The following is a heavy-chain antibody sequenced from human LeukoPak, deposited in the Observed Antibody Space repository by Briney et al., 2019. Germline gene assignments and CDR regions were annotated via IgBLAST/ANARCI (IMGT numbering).Heavy chain of an antibody. CDR3: ATPNHPSHYGSGSYWYY. CDR2: FDPEDGET. J-gene: IGHJ4*02. V-gene: IGHV1-24*01. CDR1: GYTLTELS. Sequence: ASVKVSCKVSGYTLTELSMHWVRQAPGKGLEWMGGFDPEDGETIYAQKFQGRVTMTEETSTDTAYMELSSLRSEDTAVYYCATPNHPSHYGSGSYWYYWGQGTLVTVSS. D-gene: IGHD3-10*01.